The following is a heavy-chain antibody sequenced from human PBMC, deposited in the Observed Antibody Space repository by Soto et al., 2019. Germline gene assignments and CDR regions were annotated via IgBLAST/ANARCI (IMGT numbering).Heavy chain of an antibody. CDR2: ISGSGGST. V-gene: IGHV3-23*01. CDR3: ARDYYGSGRFCTY. J-gene: IGHJ4*02. D-gene: IGHD3-10*01. Sequence: EVQLLESGGGLVQPGGSLRLSCAASGFTFSSYAMSWVSQAPGKGLAWVSAISGSGGSTYYADSVKGRFTISRVNSKNTQYLQMNSLGTEDTAVYDCARDYYGSGRFCTYWGQATLVTVSS. CDR1: GFTFSSYA.